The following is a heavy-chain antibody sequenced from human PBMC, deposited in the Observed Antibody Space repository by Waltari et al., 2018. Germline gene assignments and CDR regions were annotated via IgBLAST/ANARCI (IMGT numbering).Heavy chain of an antibody. CDR3: AKAKYYFDY. Sequence: VQLQESGPGLVTPSETLSLTCTVSGFSISSGFYWGWIRQPPGKGLEWVSAISGSGGSTYYADSVKGRFTISRDNSKNTLYLQMNSLRAEDTAVYYCAKAKYYFDYWGQGTLVTVSS. J-gene: IGHJ4*02. V-gene: IGHV3-23*01. CDR1: GFSISSGF. CDR2: ISGSGGST.